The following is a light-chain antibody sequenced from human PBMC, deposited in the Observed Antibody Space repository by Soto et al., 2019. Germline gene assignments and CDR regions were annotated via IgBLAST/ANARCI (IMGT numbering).Light chain of an antibody. V-gene: IGKV1-17*01. J-gene: IGKJ1*01. Sequence: DIKMTQSPSSLSASVGDRVIITCRASQGIGDDLGWYQQKPGKAPKRLIYAASSLQSGVPSRFSGSGSGTDFTLTVSSLHPDYVASYYCRQHNTDPWTFGPGTRVEVK. CDR3: RQHNTDPWT. CDR1: QGIGDD. CDR2: AAS.